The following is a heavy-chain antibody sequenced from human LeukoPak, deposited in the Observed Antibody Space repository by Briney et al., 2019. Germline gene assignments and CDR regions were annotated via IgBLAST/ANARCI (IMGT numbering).Heavy chain of an antibody. D-gene: IGHD1-26*01. J-gene: IGHJ3*02. CDR2: MYYSGST. CDR1: DDSISSYY. Sequence: SETLSLTCRVSDDSISSYYWSWIRQPPGKGLEWIGYMYYSGSTDYNPSLKSRVTISLDTSKNQFSLKLSSVTAADTAVYYCARHDPIVGTPDAFDIWGQGTMVTVSS. CDR3: ARHDPIVGTPDAFDI. V-gene: IGHV4-59*08.